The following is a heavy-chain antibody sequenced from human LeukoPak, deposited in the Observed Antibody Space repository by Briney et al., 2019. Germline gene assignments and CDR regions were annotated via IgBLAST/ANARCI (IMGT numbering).Heavy chain of an antibody. CDR1: GGSFSGYY. J-gene: IGHJ4*02. CDR3: ARTSMTTVTTFDY. CDR2: INHSGST. D-gene: IGHD4-17*01. V-gene: IGHV4-34*01. Sequence: SETLSLTCAVYGGSFSGYYWSWIRQPPGKGLEWIGEINHSGSTNYNPSLKSRVAISVDTSKNQFSLKLSSVTAADTAVYYCARTSMTTVTTFDYWGQGTLVTVSS.